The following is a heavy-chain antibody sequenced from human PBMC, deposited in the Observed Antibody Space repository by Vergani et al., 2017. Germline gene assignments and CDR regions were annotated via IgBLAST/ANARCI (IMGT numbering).Heavy chain of an antibody. Sequence: QLQLQESGPGLVKPSETLSLTCTVSGGSISSSSYYWGWIRQPPGKGLEWIGSIYYSGSTYYNPSLKSRVTISVDTSKNQFSLRLSSVTAADTAVYYCAREVGTEGFDYGGQGTLVTVSS. CDR2: IYYSGST. J-gene: IGHJ4*02. D-gene: IGHD2-21*02. CDR1: GGSISSSSYY. V-gene: IGHV4-39*07. CDR3: AREVGTEGFDY.